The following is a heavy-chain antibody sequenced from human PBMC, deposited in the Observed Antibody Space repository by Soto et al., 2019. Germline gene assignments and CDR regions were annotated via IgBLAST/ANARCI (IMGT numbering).Heavy chain of an antibody. D-gene: IGHD3-16*02. Sequence: PGESLKISCEGSGYSFTSYWIGWVRQMPGKGLEWMGIIYPGDSDTRYSPSFQGQVTISADKSISTAYLQWSSLKASDTAMYYCARLDYIWGSYRYWFAPWGQGTLVTVSS. CDR2: IYPGDSDT. J-gene: IGHJ5*02. V-gene: IGHV5-51*01. CDR3: ARLDYIWGSYRYWFAP. CDR1: GYSFTSYW.